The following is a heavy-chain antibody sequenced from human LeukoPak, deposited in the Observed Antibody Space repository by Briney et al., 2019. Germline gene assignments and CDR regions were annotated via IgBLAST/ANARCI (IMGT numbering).Heavy chain of an antibody. CDR3: ARDAPTTVTTRGFDL. CDR1: GYSISSGYY. CDR2: IYHSGST. J-gene: IGHJ5*02. D-gene: IGHD4-11*01. Sequence: SETLSLTCTVSGYSISSGYYWGWIRQPPGKGLEWIGSIYHSGSTYYNPSLKSRVTISVDTSKNQFSLKLSSVTAADTAVYYCARDAPTTVTTRGFDLWGQGTLVTVSS. V-gene: IGHV4-38-2*02.